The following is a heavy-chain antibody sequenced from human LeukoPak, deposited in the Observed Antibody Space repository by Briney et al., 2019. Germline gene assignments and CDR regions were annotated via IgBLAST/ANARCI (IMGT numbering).Heavy chain of an antibody. D-gene: IGHD2-21*02. V-gene: IGHV3-23*01. CDR2: ISGSGGST. J-gene: IGHJ4*02. CDR3: AKGLAYRGGDCYSGFDY. CDR1: GFTFSSYA. Sequence: GGSLRLSCAASGFTFSSYAMSWVRQAPGKGLEWVSAISGSGGSTYYADSVKGRFTISRDNSKNTLYLQMNSLRAEDTAVYYCAKGLAYRGGDCYSGFDYWGQGTLVTVSS.